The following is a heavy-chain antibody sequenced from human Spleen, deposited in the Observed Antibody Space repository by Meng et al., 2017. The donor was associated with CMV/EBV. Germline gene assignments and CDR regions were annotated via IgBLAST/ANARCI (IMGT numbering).Heavy chain of an antibody. Sequence: VRLQQWGAGLLTPSGPLPLSCAVYGGSFSGYYWSWIRQPPGKGLEWIGEINHSGSTNYNPYIKSRVTISVDTSKNQFSLKLSSVTAADTAVYYCARGRGRGKRGYSYGYLFDYWGQGTLVTVPS. J-gene: IGHJ4*02. CDR3: ARGRGRGKRGYSYGYLFDY. D-gene: IGHD5-18*01. CDR2: INHSGST. V-gene: IGHV4-34*01. CDR1: GGSFSGYY.